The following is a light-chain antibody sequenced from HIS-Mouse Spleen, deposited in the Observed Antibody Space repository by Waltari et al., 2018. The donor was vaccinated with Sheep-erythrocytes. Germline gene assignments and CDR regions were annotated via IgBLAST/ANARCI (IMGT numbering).Light chain of an antibody. Sequence: QSALTQPASVSGSPGQSITISCTGTSSDVGSYKPVPWSQQHPGKAPKRMIYEGSKRPSGVSNRFSGSKSGNTASLTISGLQAEDEADYYCCSYAGSSTPWVFGGGTKLTVL. CDR1: SSDVGSYKP. CDR3: CSYAGSSTPWV. J-gene: IGLJ3*02. V-gene: IGLV2-23*01. CDR2: EGS.